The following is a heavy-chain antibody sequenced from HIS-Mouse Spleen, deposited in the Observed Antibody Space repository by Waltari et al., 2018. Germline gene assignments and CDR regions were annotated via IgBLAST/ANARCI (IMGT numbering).Heavy chain of an antibody. Sequence: QLQLQESGPGLVKPSETLSLTCTVSGGPISSRSYYWGWTRQPPGKGLEWIGSIYYSGSTYYNPSLKSRVTISVDTSKNQFSLKLSSVTAADTAVYYCARRIAAAGYYYYYYGMDVWGQGTTVTVSS. CDR3: ARRIAAAGYYYYYYGMDV. J-gene: IGHJ6*02. V-gene: IGHV4-39*01. CDR2: IYYSGST. D-gene: IGHD6-13*01. CDR1: GGPISSRSYY.